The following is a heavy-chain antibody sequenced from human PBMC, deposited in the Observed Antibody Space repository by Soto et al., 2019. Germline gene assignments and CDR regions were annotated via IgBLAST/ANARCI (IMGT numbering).Heavy chain of an antibody. J-gene: IGHJ3*02. CDR2: INPCGGST. Sequence: QVQLVQSGAEVKKPGASVKVSCKASGYSFTSFYMHWVRQAPGQGLEWMGIINPCGGSTSYAQKFQGRVTMTRDTSTSTVYMELSSLRSEDTAVYYCTRVSGYENAFDIWGQGTMVTVSS. CDR1: GYSFTSFY. V-gene: IGHV1-46*03. CDR3: TRVSGYENAFDI. D-gene: IGHD5-18*01.